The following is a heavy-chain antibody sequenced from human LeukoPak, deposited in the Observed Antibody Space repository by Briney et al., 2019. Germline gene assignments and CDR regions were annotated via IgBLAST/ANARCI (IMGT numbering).Heavy chain of an antibody. V-gene: IGHV3-23*01. CDR3: ATPSSADSHFDY. Sequence: GGSLRLSCAASGFTFSSYAMSWVRQAPGKGLEWGSGFSGSGGSTYYADSVQGRFTISRDNSKNTLYLEMNTLRAEDTAVYYCATPSSADSHFDYWGKGTLVTVSS. CDR2: FSGSGGST. CDR1: GFTFSSYA. J-gene: IGHJ4*02. D-gene: IGHD6-19*01.